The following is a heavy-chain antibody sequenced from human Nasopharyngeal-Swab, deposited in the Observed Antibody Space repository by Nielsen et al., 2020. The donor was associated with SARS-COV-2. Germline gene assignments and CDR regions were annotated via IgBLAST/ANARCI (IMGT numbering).Heavy chain of an antibody. CDR3: ASGARRGRVPFDY. V-gene: IGHV4-39*07. CDR2: IYYSGST. Sequence: SETLSLTCTVSGGSISSSSYYWGWIRQPPGKGLEWIGSIYYSGSTYYNPSLKSRVAISVDTSKNQFSLKLNSVTAADTAVYYCASGARRGRVPFDYWGQGTQVTVSS. CDR1: GGSISSSSYY. D-gene: IGHD3-16*01. J-gene: IGHJ4*02.